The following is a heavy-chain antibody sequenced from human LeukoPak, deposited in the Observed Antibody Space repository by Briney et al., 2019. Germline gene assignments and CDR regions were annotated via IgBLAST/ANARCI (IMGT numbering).Heavy chain of an antibody. CDR2: IYSDDTT. Sequence: GGSLRLSCAASGFTVGTNYMSWVRQAPGKGLEWVSLIYSDDTTHYADSVKGRFTISRDNSENTLYLQMNSLRAEDTAVYYCASHRGGHWGQGTLVTVSS. J-gene: IGHJ4*02. V-gene: IGHV3-53*01. D-gene: IGHD3-10*01. CDR3: ASHRGGH. CDR1: GFTVGTNY.